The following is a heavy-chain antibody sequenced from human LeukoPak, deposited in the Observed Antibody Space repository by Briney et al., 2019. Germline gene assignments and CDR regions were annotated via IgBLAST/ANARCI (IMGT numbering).Heavy chain of an antibody. Sequence: ASVKVSCKASGYTFTSYGISWVRQAPGQGLEWMGWINPNSGGTNYAQKFQGRVTMTRDTSISTAYMELSRLRSDDTAVYYCARASSLDAFDIRGQGTMVTVSS. J-gene: IGHJ3*02. D-gene: IGHD6-6*01. CDR1: GYTFTSYG. CDR3: ARASSLDAFDI. CDR2: INPNSGGT. V-gene: IGHV1-2*02.